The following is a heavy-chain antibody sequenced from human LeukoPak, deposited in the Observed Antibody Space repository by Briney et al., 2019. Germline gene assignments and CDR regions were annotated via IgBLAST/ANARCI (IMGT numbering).Heavy chain of an antibody. CDR1: GFTFSSYS. D-gene: IGHD3-22*01. CDR3: ARGDSSGYYYGFDY. CDR2: ISSSSSYI. Sequence: PGGSLRLSCAASGFTFSSYSMNWVRQAPGKGLEWVSSISSSSSYIYYADSVKGRFTISRDNAKNSLYLQMNSLRAEDTAVYYCARGDSSGYYYGFDYWGQGTPVTVSS. J-gene: IGHJ4*02. V-gene: IGHV3-21*01.